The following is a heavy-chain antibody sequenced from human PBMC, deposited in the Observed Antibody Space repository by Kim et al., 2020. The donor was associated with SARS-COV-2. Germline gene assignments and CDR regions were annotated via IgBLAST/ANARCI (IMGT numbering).Heavy chain of an antibody. CDR3: AKVGSAYCGGSCPIDY. Sequence: SVKGPITISRDTTKNTVYLQMNSLRAEDTAGYYCAKVGSAYCGGSCPIDYWGQGTLVTVSS. J-gene: IGHJ4*02. D-gene: IGHD2-21*01. V-gene: IGHV3-33*06.